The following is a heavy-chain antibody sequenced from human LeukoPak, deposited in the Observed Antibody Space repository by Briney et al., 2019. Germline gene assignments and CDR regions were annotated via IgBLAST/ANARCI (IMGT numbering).Heavy chain of an antibody. V-gene: IGHV3-9*01. J-gene: IGHJ4*02. CDR2: ISWSSGSI. D-gene: IGHD1-26*01. Sequence: TGGSLRLSCAASGFTFDDYAMHWVRQAPGKGLEWVSGISWSSGSIGYADSVKGRFTISRDNAKNSLYLQMNSLRAEDTALYYCAKDRKYSGSYFYFDYWGQGTLVTVSS. CDR3: AKDRKYSGSYFYFDY. CDR1: GFTFDDYA.